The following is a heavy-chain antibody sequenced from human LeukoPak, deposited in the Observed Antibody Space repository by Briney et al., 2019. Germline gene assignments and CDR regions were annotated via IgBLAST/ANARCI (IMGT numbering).Heavy chain of an antibody. V-gene: IGHV4-59*01. CDR2: MYYSGNT. CDR1: GGSISSYY. CDR3: ARGPPDYYYGMDV. D-gene: IGHD1-14*01. J-gene: IGHJ6*02. Sequence: SETLSLTCTVSGGSISSYYWTWIRQPPGKGLEWIGYMYYSGNTNYNPSLKNRVTISVDTSKNQFSLKLSSVTAADTAVYYCARGPPDYYYGMDVRGQGTTVTVS.